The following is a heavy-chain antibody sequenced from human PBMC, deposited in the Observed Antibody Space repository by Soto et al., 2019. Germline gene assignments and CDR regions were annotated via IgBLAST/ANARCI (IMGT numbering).Heavy chain of an antibody. CDR3: ARPVVGTRDCISNTCPMGWLDP. Sequence: PSETLSLTCTVSGGSISSYYWSWIRQPPGKGLEWIGYIYYSGSTNYNPSLKSRVTISVDTSKNQFSLKLSSVTAADTAVYYCARPVVGTRDCISNTCPMGWLDPWGQGTLVTVSS. CDR2: IYYSGST. D-gene: IGHD2-2*01. V-gene: IGHV4-59*08. J-gene: IGHJ5*02. CDR1: GGSISSYY.